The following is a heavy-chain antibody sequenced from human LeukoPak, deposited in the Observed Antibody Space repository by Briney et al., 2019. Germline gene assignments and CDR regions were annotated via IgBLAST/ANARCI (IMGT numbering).Heavy chain of an antibody. J-gene: IGHJ6*02. Sequence: GGSLRLSCAASGFIFSTYWMSWVRQAPGKGLEGVANIKQDGSEKYYVDSVKGRFTISRDNAKNSLYLQMNSLRAEDTAVYFCARDIVVVVTAPNYYYYGMDVWGQGTTVTVSS. CDR3: ARDIVVVVTAPNYYYYGMDV. CDR2: IKQDGSEK. CDR1: GFIFSTYW. D-gene: IGHD2-15*01. V-gene: IGHV3-7*04.